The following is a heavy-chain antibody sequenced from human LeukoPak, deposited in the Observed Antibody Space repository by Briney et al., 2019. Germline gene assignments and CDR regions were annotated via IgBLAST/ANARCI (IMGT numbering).Heavy chain of an antibody. Sequence: GGSLRLSCAASGFAVSNNYMSWVRQAPGKGLEWVANIKPDGSEKYYVDSVKGRFTISRDNAKNSLYLQMNSLRAEDTAVYYCARDFGTIVVVTAIVDWGQGTLVTVSS. V-gene: IGHV3-7*01. CDR3: ARDFGTIVVVTAIVD. D-gene: IGHD2-21*02. CDR1: GFAVSNNY. J-gene: IGHJ4*02. CDR2: IKPDGSEK.